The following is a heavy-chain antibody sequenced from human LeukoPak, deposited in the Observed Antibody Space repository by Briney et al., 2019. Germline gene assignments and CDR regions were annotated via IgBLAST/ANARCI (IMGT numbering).Heavy chain of an antibody. D-gene: IGHD3-22*01. J-gene: IGHJ4*02. V-gene: IGHV2-5*02. CDR3: AHRPNDYDSGGYPKYYFDY. CDR1: GFSLSTTGVG. Sequence: SGPTLVKPTQTLTLTCTFSGFSLSTTGVGVGWIRQPPGKALEWLALIYWDEGKHYSPSLRSRITITKDTSKNQVVLTVSNLDPVDTATYYCAHRPNDYDSGGYPKYYFDYWGQGTLVTVSS. CDR2: IYWDEGK.